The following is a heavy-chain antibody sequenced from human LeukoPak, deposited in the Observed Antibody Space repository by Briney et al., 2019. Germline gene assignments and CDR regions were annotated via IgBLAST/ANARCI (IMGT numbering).Heavy chain of an antibody. CDR3: ARDRPCSGGSCYSGSPSTNWFDP. J-gene: IGHJ5*02. CDR2: ISTRSGYI. CDR1: GFPFSTYS. Sequence: GGSLRLSCAVSGFPFSTYSMNWVRLAPGKGLEWVSFISTRSGYIYYTDSVKGRFTISRDNAKNSLSLQMNSLRAEDTAVYYCARDRPCSGGSCYSGSPSTNWFDPWGQGTLVTVSS. V-gene: IGHV3-21*01. D-gene: IGHD2-15*01.